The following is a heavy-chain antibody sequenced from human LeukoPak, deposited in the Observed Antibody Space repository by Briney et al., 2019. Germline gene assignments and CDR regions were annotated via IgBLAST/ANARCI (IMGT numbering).Heavy chain of an antibody. V-gene: IGHV3-7*01. Sequence: PGGSLRLSCEASRFTFDNYWMSWVRQAPGKGLEWVANIKDVGSQKNYIDSVKGRFTISRDNAKASLFLQMNSLISEDTAVYYCARRNVGTGWSFHSWGQGTLVTVSS. CDR3: ARRNVGTGWSFHS. J-gene: IGHJ4*02. CDR2: IKDVGSQK. CDR1: RFTFDNYW. D-gene: IGHD2-15*01.